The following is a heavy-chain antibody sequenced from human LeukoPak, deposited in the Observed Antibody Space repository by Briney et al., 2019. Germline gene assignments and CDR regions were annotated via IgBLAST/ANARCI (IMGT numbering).Heavy chain of an antibody. CDR3: VRDRDYFEALQRSY. CDR2: ITGAGSTT. J-gene: IGHJ4*02. V-gene: IGHV3-23*01. Sequence: GGSLRLSCAASGFTFSTFAMSWVRQDPGRGLEWVSSITGAGSTTYYPESVKGRFTISRDNSKNTLYLQMNSLRAEDTAVYFCVRDRDYFEALQRSYWGQGTLVTVSS. D-gene: IGHD2/OR15-2a*01. CDR1: GFTFSTFA.